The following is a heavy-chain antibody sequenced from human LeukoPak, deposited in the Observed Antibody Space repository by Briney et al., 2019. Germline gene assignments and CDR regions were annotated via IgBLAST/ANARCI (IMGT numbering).Heavy chain of an antibody. CDR1: GGSFSGYY. V-gene: IGHV4-34*01. CDR2: INHSGST. J-gene: IGHJ4*02. Sequence: PSETLSLTCAVYGGSFSGYYWSWIRQPPGKGLEWIGEINHSGSTNYNPSLKSRVTISVDTSKNQFSLKLSSVTAADTAVYYCGRGGDGKNYVVFTYGGQEPLVPVPS. D-gene: IGHD5-24*01. CDR3: GRGGDGKNYVVFTY.